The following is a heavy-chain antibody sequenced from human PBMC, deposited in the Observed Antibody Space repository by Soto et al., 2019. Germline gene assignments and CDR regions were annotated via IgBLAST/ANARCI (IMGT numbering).Heavy chain of an antibody. V-gene: IGHV4-34*01. CDR2: INHSGSP. CDR1: GWCFSGYY. D-gene: IGHD1-1*01. CDR3: ATANWSHHYFDP. J-gene: IGHJ5*02. Sequence: PSETLSLTCAVYGWCFSGYYWSWLRQPPGKGLEWIGEINHSGSPNYNPSLKSRVTISVDTSKNQFFLKMTSVTAADTAVYYCATANWSHHYFDPWGQGTLVTSPQ.